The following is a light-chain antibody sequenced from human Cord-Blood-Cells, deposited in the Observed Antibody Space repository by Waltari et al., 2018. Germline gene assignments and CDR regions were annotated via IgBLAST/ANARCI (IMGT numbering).Light chain of an antibody. Sequence: QSALPQPASVSGSPGQSITISCTGTSSDVGGYNYVPWYQQPPGKAPKLMIYDVSNRPSGVSNRFSGSKSGNTASLTISGLQAEDEADYYCSSYTSSSTRVFGGGTKLTVL. CDR3: SSYTSSSTRV. CDR1: SSDVGGYNY. CDR2: DVS. J-gene: IGLJ3*02. V-gene: IGLV2-14*03.